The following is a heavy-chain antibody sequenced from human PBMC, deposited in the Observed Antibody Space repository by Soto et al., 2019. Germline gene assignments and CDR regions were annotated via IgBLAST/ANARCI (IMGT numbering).Heavy chain of an antibody. CDR1: GYIFSSYG. CDR3: ARDNTGVVGVDY. J-gene: IGHJ4*02. Sequence: QVQFLQSGAEVKKPGASVKVSCKTSGYIFSSYGVNWVRQAPGQGLEWMGWITVYNGNTQYVQKFQDRVTMTTDTSTSTAYMELRSLRSDDTAVYYCARDNTGVVGVDYWGQGPLVTVSS. CDR2: ITVYNGNT. D-gene: IGHD3-3*01. V-gene: IGHV1-18*01.